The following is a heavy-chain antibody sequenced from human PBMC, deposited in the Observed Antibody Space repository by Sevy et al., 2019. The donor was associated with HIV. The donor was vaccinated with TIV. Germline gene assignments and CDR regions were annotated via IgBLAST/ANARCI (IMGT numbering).Heavy chain of an antibody. CDR1: GGSITSLY. CDR3: AGENAWGRCYS. V-gene: IGHV4-59*08. CDR2: IDYNGHI. J-gene: IGHJ4*02. Sequence: SETLSLTCTVSGGSITSLYWNWIRQPPGKGLEWIANIDYNGHINYNPSLKSRVPLSLDTSNNQFSLRLSSVTAADTAMYYCAGENAWGRCYSWGQGTLVTISS. D-gene: IGHD1-26*01.